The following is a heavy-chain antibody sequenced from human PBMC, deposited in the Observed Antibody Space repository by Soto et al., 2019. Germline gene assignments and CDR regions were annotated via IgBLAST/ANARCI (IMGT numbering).Heavy chain of an antibody. CDR2: IYPGDSDT. CDR1: GYSFTSYW. J-gene: IGHJ6*02. Sequence: PGEALKISCKGSGYSFTSYWIGWVRQMPGKGLEWMGIIYPGDSDTRYSPSFQGQVTISADKSISTAYLQWSSLKASDTAIYYCARQYSSSSPLYYYYYGMDVWGQGTTVTVSS. CDR3: ARQYSSSSPLYYYYYGMDV. D-gene: IGHD6-6*01. V-gene: IGHV5-51*01.